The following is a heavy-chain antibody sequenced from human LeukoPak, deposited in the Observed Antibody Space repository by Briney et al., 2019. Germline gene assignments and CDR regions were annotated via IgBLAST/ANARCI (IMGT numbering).Heavy chain of an antibody. CDR3: ARDYRSNCSGGSCYFSASWYFDL. D-gene: IGHD2-15*01. V-gene: IGHV4-59*01. J-gene: IGHJ2*01. CDR1: GGSISSYY. CDR2: IYYSGST. Sequence: PSETLSPTCTVSGGSISSYYRSWIRQPPGKGLEWIGYIYYSGSTNYNPSLKSRVTISVDTSKNQFSLKLSSVTAADTAVYYCARDYRSNCSGGSCYFSASWYFDLWGRGTLVTVSS.